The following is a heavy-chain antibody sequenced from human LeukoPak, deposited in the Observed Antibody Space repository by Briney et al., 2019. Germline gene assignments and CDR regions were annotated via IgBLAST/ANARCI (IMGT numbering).Heavy chain of an antibody. CDR3: SRGLDSRKLGY. D-gene: IGHD3-22*01. J-gene: IGHJ4*02. Sequence: PSETLSLTCTVSWASFNSDEQYWNWIRQSPGKGLEWIVSIHPSGMLYNHPSLESRVTMSRDTSKNQFALNLTSVTAADTAVYFCSRGLDSRKLGYWGQGILVTVSS. V-gene: IGHV4-31*03. CDR2: IHPSGML. CDR1: WASFNSDEQY.